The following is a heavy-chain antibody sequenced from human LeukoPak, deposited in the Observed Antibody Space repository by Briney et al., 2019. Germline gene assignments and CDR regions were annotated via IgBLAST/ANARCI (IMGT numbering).Heavy chain of an antibody. CDR1: GFTFTVYW. J-gene: IGHJ4*02. Sequence: PGESRRLSCAASGFTFTVYWMSWVRQAPGKGLEWVSAISGSGGSTYYADSVKGRFTISRDNSKNTRYLQMNSLRAEDTAVYYCAKGEQQLIPFDCWGQGTLVTVSS. CDR2: ISGSGGST. CDR3: AKGEQQLIPFDC. V-gene: IGHV3-23*01. D-gene: IGHD6-13*01.